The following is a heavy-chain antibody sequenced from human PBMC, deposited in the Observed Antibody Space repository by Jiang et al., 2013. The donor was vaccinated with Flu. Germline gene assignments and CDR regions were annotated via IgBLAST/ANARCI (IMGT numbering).Heavy chain of an antibody. Sequence: IIPIFGIANYAQKFQGRVTITADESTSTAYMELSSLRSEDTAVYYCARHTDCGGDCYSNYYYGMDVWGQGTTVTVSS. D-gene: IGHD2-21*02. J-gene: IGHJ6*02. V-gene: IGHV1-69*01. CDR2: IIPIFGIA. CDR3: ARHTDCGGDCYSNYYYGMDV.